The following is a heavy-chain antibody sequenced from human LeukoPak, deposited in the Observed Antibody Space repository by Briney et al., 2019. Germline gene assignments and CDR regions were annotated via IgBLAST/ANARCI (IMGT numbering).Heavy chain of an antibody. Sequence: GASVKVSCKASGDTFSSYAISWVRQAPGQGLEWMGGIIPIFGTANYAQKFQGRVTITADESTSTAYMELSSLRSEDTAVYYCARAQWELGVYYFDYWGQGTLVTVSS. J-gene: IGHJ4*02. CDR1: GDTFSSYA. CDR2: IIPIFGTA. D-gene: IGHD1-26*01. CDR3: ARAQWELGVYYFDY. V-gene: IGHV1-69*13.